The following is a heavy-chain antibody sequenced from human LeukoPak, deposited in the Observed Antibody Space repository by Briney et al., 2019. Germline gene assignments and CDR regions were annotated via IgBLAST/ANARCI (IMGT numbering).Heavy chain of an antibody. Sequence: SETLSLTCAVYGGSFSGYYWSWIRQPAGKGLEWIGRIYTSGSTNYNPSLKSRVTMSVDTSKNQFSLKLSSVTAADTAVYYCAREGQLDYYYYYMDVWGKGTTVTVSS. CDR2: IYTSGST. CDR3: AREGQLDYYYYYMDV. D-gene: IGHD1-1*01. V-gene: IGHV4-4*07. CDR1: GGSFSGYY. J-gene: IGHJ6*03.